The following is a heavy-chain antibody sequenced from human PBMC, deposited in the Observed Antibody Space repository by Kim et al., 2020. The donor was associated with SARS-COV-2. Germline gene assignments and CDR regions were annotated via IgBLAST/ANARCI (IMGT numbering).Heavy chain of an antibody. Sequence: SGYTNYNPALKSRVTISLNMSKSQFSLKLSYVAAADTDVYYCARGARNVDYWGQGTLVTISS. J-gene: IGHJ4*02. V-gene: IGHV4-59*09. CDR3: ARGARNVDY. CDR2: SGYT.